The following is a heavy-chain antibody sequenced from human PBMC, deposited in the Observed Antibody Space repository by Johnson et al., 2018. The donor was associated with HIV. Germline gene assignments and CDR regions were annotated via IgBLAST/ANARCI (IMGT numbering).Heavy chain of an antibody. CDR3: AKEIRYFDWSGAFDI. CDR2: IRYDGSNK. J-gene: IGHJ3*02. V-gene: IGHV3-30*02. D-gene: IGHD3-9*01. Sequence: QVQLVESGGGVVQPGGSLRLSCAASGFTFSSYGMHWVRQAPGKGLEWVAFIRYDGSNKYYADSVKGRFTISRDNSKNTLYLQMNSLRAEDTAVYYCAKEIRYFDWSGAFDIWGQGTMVTVSS. CDR1: GFTFSSYG.